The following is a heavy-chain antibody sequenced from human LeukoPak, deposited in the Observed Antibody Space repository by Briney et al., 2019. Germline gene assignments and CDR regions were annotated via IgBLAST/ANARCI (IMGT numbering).Heavy chain of an antibody. V-gene: IGHV1-2*02. Sequence: ASVKVSCKASGYTFTGYYMHWVRQAPGQGLEWMGWINPNSGGTNYAQKFQGRVTMTRDTSISTAYMELSRLRSDDTAVYYCARVPPIAAAGTGWFDPWGQGTLVTVSS. CDR3: ARVPPIAAAGTGWFDP. J-gene: IGHJ5*02. D-gene: IGHD6-13*01. CDR1: GYTFTGYY. CDR2: INPNSGGT.